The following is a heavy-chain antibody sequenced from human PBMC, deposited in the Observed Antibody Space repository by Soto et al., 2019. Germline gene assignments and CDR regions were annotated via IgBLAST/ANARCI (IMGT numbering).Heavy chain of an antibody. D-gene: IGHD6-19*01. CDR1: GYTFTSYG. Sequence: ASVKVSCKASGYTFTSYGISWVRQAPGQGLEWMGWISAYNGNTNYAQKLQGRVTMTTDTSTSTAYMELRSLRSDDTAVYYCARDRWRSSGLKLIDYWGQGTLVTVSS. CDR2: ISAYNGNT. CDR3: ARDRWRSSGLKLIDY. J-gene: IGHJ4*02. V-gene: IGHV1-18*01.